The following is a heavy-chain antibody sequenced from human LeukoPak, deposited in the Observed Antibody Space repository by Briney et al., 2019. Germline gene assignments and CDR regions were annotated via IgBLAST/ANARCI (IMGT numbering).Heavy chain of an antibody. CDR2: IKQDGNEK. CDR1: GFTFRTYW. D-gene: IGHD3-22*01. CDR3: AKGHAIYYYDSSGYFDY. V-gene: IGHV3-7*03. Sequence: PGGSLRLSCAASGFTFRTYWMSWVRQAPGKGLEWVANIKQDGNEKYYVDSVKGRFTISRDNSKNTLYLQMNSLRAEDTAVYYCAKGHAIYYYDSSGYFDYWGQGTLVTVSS. J-gene: IGHJ4*02.